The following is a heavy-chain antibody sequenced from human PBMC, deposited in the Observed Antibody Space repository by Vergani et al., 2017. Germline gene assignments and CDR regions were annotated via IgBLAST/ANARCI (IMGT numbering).Heavy chain of an antibody. CDR3: AXQYFVSGNYFFDY. D-gene: IGHD3-10*01. CDR2: IIDSGVSA. J-gene: IGHJ4*02. V-gene: IGHV3-23*01. CDR1: EFTFNNHA. Sequence: DVQLLESGGGLVKPGGSLRLTCAASEFTFNNHAMNWVRQPPGKGLEWVSGIIDSGVSAYYPDSVKVRFTISRDNSKNMLFLQMNNLGNEDTAIYYCAXQYFVSGNYFFDYWGQGTLVTVSS.